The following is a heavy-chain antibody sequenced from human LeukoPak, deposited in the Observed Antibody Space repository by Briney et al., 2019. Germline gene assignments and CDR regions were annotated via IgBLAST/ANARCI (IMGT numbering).Heavy chain of an antibody. CDR3: ASGAAVAGKKGFDY. Sequence: SVKVSCKASGYTFTSYYMHWVRQAPGQGLEWMGGIIPIFGTANYAQKFQGRVTITADESTSTAYMELSSLRSEDTAVYYCASGAAVAGKKGFDYWGQGTLVTVSS. V-gene: IGHV1-69*13. CDR1: GYTFTSYY. D-gene: IGHD6-19*01. CDR2: IIPIFGTA. J-gene: IGHJ4*02.